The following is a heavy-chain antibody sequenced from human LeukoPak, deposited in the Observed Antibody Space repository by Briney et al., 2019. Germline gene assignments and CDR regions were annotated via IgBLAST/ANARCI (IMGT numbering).Heavy chain of an antibody. CDR1: GYSISSGYY. Sequence: PSETLSLTCAVSGYSISSGYYWGWIRQPPGKGLEWIGSIYHSGSTYYNPSLKSRVTISVDTSKNQFSLKLSSVTAADTAVYYCARDPGPYCSSTSCYFGNWFDPWGQGTLVTVSS. V-gene: IGHV4-38-2*02. CDR2: IYHSGST. CDR3: ARDPGPYCSSTSCYFGNWFDP. J-gene: IGHJ5*02. D-gene: IGHD2-2*01.